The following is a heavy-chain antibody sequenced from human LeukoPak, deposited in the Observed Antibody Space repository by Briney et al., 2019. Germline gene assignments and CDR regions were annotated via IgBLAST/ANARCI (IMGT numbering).Heavy chain of an antibody. D-gene: IGHD5-18*01. CDR1: GGSFNDYY. CDR2: INLRGST. Sequence: SETLSLTCAVYGGSFNDYYWNWIRQPPGKGLEWIGEINLRGSTTYNPSLKSRVTISVDTSKNQFSLKLTSVTAADTAVYYCARSPTKRVTEDYWGQGLLVTVSS. CDR3: ARSPTKRVTEDY. V-gene: IGHV4-34*01. J-gene: IGHJ4*02.